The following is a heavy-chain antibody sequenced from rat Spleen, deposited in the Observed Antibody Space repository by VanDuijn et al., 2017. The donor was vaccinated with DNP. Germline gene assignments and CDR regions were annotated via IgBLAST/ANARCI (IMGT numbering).Heavy chain of an antibody. CDR3: ARSLATVAPTGAMDA. CDR2: ISTGGST. V-gene: IGHV2S12*01. CDR1: GFSLSSHY. J-gene: IGHJ4*01. D-gene: IGHD1-3*01. Sequence: QVQLKETGPGLVQPTQTLSITCTVSGFSLSSHYIQWVRQTPGKVLEWIAAISTGGSTYYNSALKSRLSISRDTSKSQVFLKMNSLQTEDTAMYFCARSLATVAPTGAMDAWGQGTSVTVSS.